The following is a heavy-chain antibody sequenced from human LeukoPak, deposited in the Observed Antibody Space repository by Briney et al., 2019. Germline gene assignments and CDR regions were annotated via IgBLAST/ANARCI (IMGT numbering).Heavy chain of an antibody. CDR2: LSSSSSYI. V-gene: IGHV3-21*01. Sequence: GGSLRLSCAASGFTFSSYSMNWVRQAPGKGLEWVSSLSSSSSYIYYADSVKGRFTISRDNAKNSLYLQMNSLRAEDTAVYYCARDKGIYDFWSGYYWYWGQGTLVTVSS. CDR1: GFTFSSYS. J-gene: IGHJ4*02. D-gene: IGHD3-3*01. CDR3: ARDKGIYDFWSGYYWY.